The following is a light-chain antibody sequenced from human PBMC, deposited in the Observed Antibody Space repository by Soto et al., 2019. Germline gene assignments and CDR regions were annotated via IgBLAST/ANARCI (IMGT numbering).Light chain of an antibody. CDR1: SSDIGNYNY. CDR3: SSYTSGNTLEI. J-gene: IGLJ2*01. V-gene: IGLV2-14*01. Sequence: QSVLTQPASVSGSPGQSITISCTGTSSDIGNYNYVSWYRQHPGKAPKLMIYEVNNRPSGVSNRFSGSKSGNTASLTISGLQAEDEADYYCSSYTSGNTLEIFGGGTKVTVL. CDR2: EVN.